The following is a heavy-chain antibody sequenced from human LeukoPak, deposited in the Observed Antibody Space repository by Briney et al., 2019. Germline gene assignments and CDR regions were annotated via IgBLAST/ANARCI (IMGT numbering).Heavy chain of an antibody. Sequence: GASVSVSCKVSGYTLTELSMHWVRQAPGKGLEWMGGFDPEDGETIYAQKFQGRVTMTEDTSTDTAYMELSSLRSEDTAVYYCATVPRGYSGYGESSFDYWGQGTLVTVSS. D-gene: IGHD5-12*01. CDR2: FDPEDGET. CDR3: ATVPRGYSGYGESSFDY. J-gene: IGHJ4*02. V-gene: IGHV1-24*01. CDR1: GYTLTELS.